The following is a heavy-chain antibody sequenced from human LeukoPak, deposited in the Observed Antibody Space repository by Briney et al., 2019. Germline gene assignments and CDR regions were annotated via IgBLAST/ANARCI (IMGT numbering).Heavy chain of an antibody. J-gene: IGHJ6*04. Sequence: PRLSCAASGFTFSSYAMHWVRQAPGKGLEWVAVRSYDGSNKYYADSVKGRFTISRDNSKNTLYLQMNSLRAEDTAVYYCARARKPGGGTVNYYYGMDVWGKGTTVTVSS. D-gene: IGHD1-1*01. CDR3: ARARKPGGGTVNYYYGMDV. CDR2: RSYDGSNK. V-gene: IGHV3-30*04. CDR1: GFTFSSYA.